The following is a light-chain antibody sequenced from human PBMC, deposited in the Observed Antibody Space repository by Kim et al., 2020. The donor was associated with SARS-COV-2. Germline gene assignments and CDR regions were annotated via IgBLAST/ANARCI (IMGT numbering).Light chain of an antibody. V-gene: IGLV3-19*01. CDR3: NSRGSSGNHVV. J-gene: IGLJ2*01. CDR1: SLRSYY. Sequence: SSELTQDPAVSVALGQTVRITCQGDSLRSYYASWYQQKPGQAPVLVIYGKNNRPSGIPDRFSGSSSGSTASLTITGAQAEDEADYYCNSRGSSGNHVVFGGGTKLTVL. CDR2: GKN.